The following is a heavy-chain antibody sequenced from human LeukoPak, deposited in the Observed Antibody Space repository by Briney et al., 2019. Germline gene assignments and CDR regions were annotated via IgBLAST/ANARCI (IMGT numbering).Heavy chain of an antibody. CDR3: ARDYGEAATITAFRTYYYFDH. V-gene: IGHV1-2*02. CDR1: GYRFTDYY. Sequence: ASVKVSCKASGYRFTDYYMHWVRQAPGQGLEWMRWVNPNNGATNYAQKFQGRVTMTRGTSISTVYMDLTSLRSDDSAIYYCARDYGEAATITAFRTYYYFDHWGQGTLVTVSS. D-gene: IGHD5-24*01. J-gene: IGHJ4*02. CDR2: VNPNNGAT.